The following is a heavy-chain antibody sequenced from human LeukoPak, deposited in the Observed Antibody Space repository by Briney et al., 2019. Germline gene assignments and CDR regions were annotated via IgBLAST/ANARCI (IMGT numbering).Heavy chain of an antibody. J-gene: IGHJ5*02. CDR2: IYYSGST. Sequence: SETLSLSCTVSGGSISSSSYYWGWIRQPPGKGLEWIGSIYYSGSTYYNPSLKSRVTISVDTSKNQFSLKLSSVTAADTAVYYCARHWDTAINWFDPWGQGTLVTVSS. V-gene: IGHV4-39*01. CDR1: GGSISSSSYY. D-gene: IGHD5-18*01. CDR3: ARHWDTAINWFDP.